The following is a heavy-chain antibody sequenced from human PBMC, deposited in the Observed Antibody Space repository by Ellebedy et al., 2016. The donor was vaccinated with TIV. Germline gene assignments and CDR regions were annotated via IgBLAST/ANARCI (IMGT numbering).Heavy chain of an antibody. CDR2: IWYDGSNK. J-gene: IGHJ6*02. V-gene: IGHV3-33*08. Sequence: GGSLRLSCAASGFTFSGSAMHWVRQASGKGLEWVAVIWYDGSNKYYADSVKGRFTISRDNSQNTLYLQMNSLRAEDTAVYYCAREPEQQLVYDPYYGMDVWGQGTTVTVSS. CDR1: GFTFSGSA. D-gene: IGHD6-13*01. CDR3: AREPEQQLVYDPYYGMDV.